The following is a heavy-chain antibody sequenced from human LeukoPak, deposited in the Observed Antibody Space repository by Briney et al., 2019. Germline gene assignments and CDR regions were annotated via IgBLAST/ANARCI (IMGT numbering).Heavy chain of an antibody. Sequence: GGSLRLSCAASGFTVSSNYMSWVRQAPGKGLEWVSVIYSGGSTYYADSVKGRFTISRDNSKNTLYLQMNSLRAEDTAVYYCAREGLVDSSGYYRSYWGQGTLVTVSS. CDR3: AREGLVDSSGYYRSY. CDR2: IYSGGST. D-gene: IGHD3-22*01. V-gene: IGHV3-53*01. J-gene: IGHJ4*02. CDR1: GFTVSSNY.